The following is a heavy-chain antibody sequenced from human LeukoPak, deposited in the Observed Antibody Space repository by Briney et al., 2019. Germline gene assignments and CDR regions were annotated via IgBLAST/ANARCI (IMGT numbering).Heavy chain of an antibody. CDR2: ISSSGSTI. CDR1: GFTFSDYY. D-gene: IGHD4-17*01. J-gene: IGHJ4*02. V-gene: IGHV3-11*01. Sequence: GGSLRLSCAASGFTFSDYYMSRIRQAPGKGLEWVSYISSSGSTIYYADSVKGRFTISRDNAKNSLYLQMNSLRAEDTAVYYCAKAPSGDYSRDYFDYWGQGTMVTVSS. CDR3: AKAPSGDYSRDYFDY.